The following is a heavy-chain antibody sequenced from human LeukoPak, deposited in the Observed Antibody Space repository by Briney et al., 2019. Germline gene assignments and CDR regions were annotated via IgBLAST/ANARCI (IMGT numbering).Heavy chain of an antibody. V-gene: IGHV1-2*02. CDR2: INPNSGGT. CDR3: ARGNYDILTGYYYRYVY. Sequence: ASVKVSCKASGYTFTGYYMHWVRQAPGQGLEWMGWINPNSGGTNYAQKFQGRVTMTRDTSISTAYMELSSLRSEDTAVYYCARGNYDILTGYYYRYVYWGQGTLVTVSS. J-gene: IGHJ4*02. D-gene: IGHD3-9*01. CDR1: GYTFTGYY.